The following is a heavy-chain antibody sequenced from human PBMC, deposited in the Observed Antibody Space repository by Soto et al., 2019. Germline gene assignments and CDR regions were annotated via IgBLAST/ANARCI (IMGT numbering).Heavy chain of an antibody. Sequence: PSETLSLTCAVYGGSFSGYYWTWIRQPPGTGLEWIGEINHSGSTNYNPSLKSRVTISVDTSKNQFSLKLTSVTAADTAIYYCARGSAFIGLDYWGQGTPVTVSS. CDR2: INHSGST. J-gene: IGHJ4*02. V-gene: IGHV4-34*01. D-gene: IGHD1-26*01. CDR3: ARGSAFIGLDY. CDR1: GGSFSGYY.